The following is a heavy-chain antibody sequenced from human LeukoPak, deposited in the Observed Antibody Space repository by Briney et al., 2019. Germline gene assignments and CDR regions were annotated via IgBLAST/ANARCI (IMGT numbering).Heavy chain of an antibody. CDR1: GGSLTSHGYY. CDR2: IYYSGST. V-gene: IGHV4-31*03. J-gene: IGHJ5*02. CDR3: ARAVGSSGYYNWFDP. Sequence: SETLSLTCTVSGGSLTSHGYYWSWIRQHPGKGLEWIAYIYYSGSTYHNPPLKSRVTMSVDTSKNQFSLKLSSVTAADTAVYYCARAVGSSGYYNWFDPWGQGTLVTVSS. D-gene: IGHD3-22*01.